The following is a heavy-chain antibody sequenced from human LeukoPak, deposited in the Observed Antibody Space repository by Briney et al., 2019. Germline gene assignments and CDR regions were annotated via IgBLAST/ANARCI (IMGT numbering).Heavy chain of an antibody. D-gene: IGHD6-13*01. J-gene: IGHJ4*02. CDR1: GFTFNTYA. V-gene: IGHV3-23*01. Sequence: KSGGSLRLSCAASGFTFNTYAMSWVRQAPGEGLEWVSAISPSGDSTSYPDSVKGRFTISRDNSKNTLYLQMNSLTAEDTAVYYCARRLPAVGSTDYFDCWGQGTLVTVSS. CDR2: ISPSGDST. CDR3: ARRLPAVGSTDYFDC.